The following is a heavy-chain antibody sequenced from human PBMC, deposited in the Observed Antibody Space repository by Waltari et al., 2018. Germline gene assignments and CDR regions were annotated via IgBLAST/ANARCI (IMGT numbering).Heavy chain of an antibody. J-gene: IGHJ4*02. CDR2: IYYSGST. D-gene: IGHD3-9*01. CDR1: GGSISSSSYY. Sequence: QVQLQQWGAGLVKPSETLSLTCTVSGGSISSSSYYWGWIRQPPGKGLEWIGSIYYSGSTYYNPSLKSRVTISVDTSKNQFSLKLSSVTAADTAVYYCARVCFLFDWSETYYFDYWGQGTLVTVSS. CDR3: ARVCFLFDWSETYYFDY. V-gene: IGHV4-39*07.